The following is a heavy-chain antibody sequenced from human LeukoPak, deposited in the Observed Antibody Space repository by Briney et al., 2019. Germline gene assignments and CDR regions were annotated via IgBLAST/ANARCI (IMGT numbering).Heavy chain of an antibody. Sequence: SQTLSLTCAISGDSVSSNSATWNWIRQSPSRGLEWLGRTYYRSTWSNAYAVSVRRRQTLTPYTSKKHFSLQLNSVTPEEAAVYYCVRLRGNSWLDVWGKGTTVTVSS. CDR2: TYYRSTWSN. J-gene: IGHJ6*04. CDR3: VRLRGNSWLDV. CDR1: GDSVSSNSAT. V-gene: IGHV6-1*01. D-gene: IGHD2/OR15-2a*01.